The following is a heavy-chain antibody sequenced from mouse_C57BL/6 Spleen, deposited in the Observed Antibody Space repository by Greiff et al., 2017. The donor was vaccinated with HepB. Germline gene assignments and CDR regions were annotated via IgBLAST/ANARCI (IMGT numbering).Heavy chain of an antibody. V-gene: IGHV1-53*01. Sequence: QVQLQQSGTELVKPGASVKLSCKASGYTFTSYWMHWVKQRPGQGLEWIGNINPSNGGTNYNEKFKSKATLTVDKSSSTAYMQLSSLTSEDSAVYYCARVTTVVAPFDYWGQGTTLTVSS. CDR3: ARVTTVVAPFDY. J-gene: IGHJ2*01. CDR1: GYTFTSYW. D-gene: IGHD1-1*01. CDR2: INPSNGGT.